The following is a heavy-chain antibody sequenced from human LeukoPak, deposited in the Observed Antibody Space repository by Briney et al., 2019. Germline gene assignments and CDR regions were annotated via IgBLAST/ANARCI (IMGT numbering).Heavy chain of an antibody. CDR2: IIPILGIA. J-gene: IGHJ4*02. CDR3: ARDWDGYNSFDY. Sequence: SVKVSCKASGGTFSSYAISWVRQAPGQGLEWMGRIIPILGIANYAQKFQGGVTITADKSTSTAYMELSSLRSEDTAVYYCARDWDGYNSFDYWGQGTLVTVSS. D-gene: IGHD5-24*01. V-gene: IGHV1-69*04. CDR1: GGTFSSYA.